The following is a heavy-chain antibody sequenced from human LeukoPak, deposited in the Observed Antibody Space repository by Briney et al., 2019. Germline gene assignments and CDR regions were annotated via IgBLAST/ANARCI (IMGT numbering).Heavy chain of an antibody. Sequence: GALRLSCAASGFTVSSNYMSWVRQAPGKGLEWFSVIYSGGSTYYADSVKGRFTISRDNSKNTLYLQMNSLRAEDTAVYYCVRDPGSVFDYWGQGTLVTVSS. J-gene: IGHJ4*02. CDR2: IYSGGST. D-gene: IGHD1-1*01. V-gene: IGHV3-53*01. CDR1: GFTVSSNY. CDR3: VRDPGSVFDY.